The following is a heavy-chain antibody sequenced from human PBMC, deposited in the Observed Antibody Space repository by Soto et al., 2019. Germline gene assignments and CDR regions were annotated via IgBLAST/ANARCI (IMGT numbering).Heavy chain of an antibody. D-gene: IGHD4-17*01. CDR1: GGSISSGGYY. CDR3: ARAKAARTTVTTNLSWFDP. J-gene: IGHJ5*02. V-gene: IGHV4-31*03. CDR2: IYSSGST. Sequence: QVQLQESGPGLVKPSQTLSLTCTVSGGSISSGGYYWSWIRQHPGKGLEWFGSIYSSGSTYYNPSLKSRVTISVDTSKNQFSLKLSSVTAADTAVYYCARAKAARTTVTTNLSWFDPWVQGTLVTVSS.